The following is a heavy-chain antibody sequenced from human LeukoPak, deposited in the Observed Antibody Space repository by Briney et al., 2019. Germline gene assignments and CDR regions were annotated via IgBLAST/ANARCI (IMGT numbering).Heavy chain of an antibody. D-gene: IGHD2-15*01. V-gene: IGHV1-24*01. CDR3: ATAGGYCSGGSCYDYFDY. J-gene: IGHJ4*02. CDR1: GYTLTELS. Sequence: VASVKVSCRVSGYTLTELSMHWVRQAPGKGLEWMGGFDPEDGETIYAQKFQGRVTMTEDTSTNTAYMELSSLRSEDTAVYYCATAGGYCSGGSCYDYFDYWGQGTLVTVSS. CDR2: FDPEDGET.